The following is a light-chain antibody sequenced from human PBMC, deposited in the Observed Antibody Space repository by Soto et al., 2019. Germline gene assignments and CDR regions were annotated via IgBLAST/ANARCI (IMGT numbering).Light chain of an antibody. Sequence: IVLTQSPATLSLSPGERATLSCRASQSVSSFLAWYQQKPGQAPRLLIYDASNRATGVPARFSGSGSGTDCTLTISSLEPEDFAVYYCQQRSSWPYTFGQGTKLEIK. V-gene: IGKV3-11*01. CDR1: QSVSSF. J-gene: IGKJ2*01. CDR2: DAS. CDR3: QQRSSWPYT.